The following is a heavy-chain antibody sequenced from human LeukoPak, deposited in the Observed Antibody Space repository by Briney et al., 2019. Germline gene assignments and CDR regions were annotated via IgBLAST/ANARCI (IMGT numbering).Heavy chain of an antibody. V-gene: IGHV1-69*01. D-gene: IGHD5-24*01. J-gene: IGHJ4*02. CDR2: IIPIFGTA. CDR3: ARAVSNGDGYIDY. CDR1: GGTFSSYA. Sequence: SVKVSCKAFGGTFSSYAISWVRQAPGQGLEWMGGIIPIFGTANYAQKFQGRVTITADESTSTAYMELSSLRSEDTAVYYCARAVSNGDGYIDYWGQGTLVTVSS.